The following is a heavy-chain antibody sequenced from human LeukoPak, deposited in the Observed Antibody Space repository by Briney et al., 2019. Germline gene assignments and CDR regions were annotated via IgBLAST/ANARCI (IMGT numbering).Heavy chain of an antibody. CDR3: TYGGNSGFDY. CDR2: ISSSSSYI. J-gene: IGHJ4*02. CDR1: GFTFSSNS. D-gene: IGHD4-23*01. V-gene: IGHV3-21*06. Sequence: GGSLRLSCAASGFTFSSNSMNWVRQAPGKGLEWVSSISSSSSYIYYADSVKGRFTISRDNAENTLYLQMTSLRAGDTAVYYCTYGGNSGFDYWGQGTLVTVSS.